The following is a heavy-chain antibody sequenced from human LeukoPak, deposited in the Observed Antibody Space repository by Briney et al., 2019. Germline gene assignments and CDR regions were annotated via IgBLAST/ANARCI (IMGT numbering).Heavy chain of an antibody. V-gene: IGHV3-21*01. J-gene: IGHJ4*02. CDR1: GVTFSSYS. CDR3: LRGAGTSYFDY. Sequence: GGSLRLSCAASGVTFSSYSMNWARQVSGKGLEWVSYISSSSTYINYADSVKGRFTISRDNAKNSLYLERNSHSAEDTAVYHCLRGAGTSYFDYWGQGTLVTVSS. D-gene: IGHD1-1*01. CDR2: ISSSSTYI.